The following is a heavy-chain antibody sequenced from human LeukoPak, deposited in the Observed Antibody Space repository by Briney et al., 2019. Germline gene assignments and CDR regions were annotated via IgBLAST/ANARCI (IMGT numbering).Heavy chain of an antibody. CDR3: ARQTMVRGVPFDY. V-gene: IGHV4-59*12. CDR2: IYYSGST. Sequence: SETLSLTCTVSGGSISSCYWSWIRQPPGKGLEWIGYIYYSGSTNYNPSLKSRVTISVDTSKNQFSLKLSSVTAADTAVYYCARQTMVRGVPFDYWGQGTLVTVSS. D-gene: IGHD3-10*01. CDR1: GGSISSCY. J-gene: IGHJ4*02.